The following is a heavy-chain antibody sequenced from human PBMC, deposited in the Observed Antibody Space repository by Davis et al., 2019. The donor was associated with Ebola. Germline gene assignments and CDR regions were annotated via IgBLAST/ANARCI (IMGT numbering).Heavy chain of an antibody. CDR3: ARQSSSSWGDY. CDR2: IFRTGAT. V-gene: IGHV4-39*01. J-gene: IGHJ4*02. D-gene: IGHD6-6*01. CDR1: GGSIRSSSHY. Sequence: SETLSLTCTVSGGSIRSSSHYWGWIRQPPGKGLEWMGSIFRTGATSYNPSPKSRVTISLDTSKNHFSLKLSSVTAADTAVYYGARQSSSSWGDYWGQGTLVTVSS.